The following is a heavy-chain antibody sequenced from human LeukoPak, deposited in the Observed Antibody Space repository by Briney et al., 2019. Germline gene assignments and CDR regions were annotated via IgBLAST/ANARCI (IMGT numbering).Heavy chain of an antibody. CDR1: GGSISSGGYY. J-gene: IGHJ4*02. CDR2: IYHSGST. CDR3: ARGAPGDSSSWYR. D-gene: IGHD6-13*01. Sequence: SQTLSLTCTVSGGSISSGGYYWSWIRQPPGKGLEWIGYIYHSGSTYYNPSLKSRVTISVDRSKNQFSLKLSSVTAADTAVYYCARGAPGDSSSWYRWGQGTLVTVSS. V-gene: IGHV4-30-2*01.